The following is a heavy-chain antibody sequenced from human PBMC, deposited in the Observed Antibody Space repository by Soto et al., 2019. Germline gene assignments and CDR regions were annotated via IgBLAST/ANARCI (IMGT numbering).Heavy chain of an antibody. Sequence: GGSLRLSCAASGFSVTSNYMTWVRQAPGKGLECVSVIYAGGNTYYPDSVKGRFTISSDHSKNTLFLQMNNLRAEDTAVYYCARVTTFYDILASSFALNYFDYWGQGTRVTVSS. J-gene: IGHJ4*02. V-gene: IGHV3-53*01. CDR2: IYAGGNT. D-gene: IGHD3-9*01. CDR1: GFSVTSNY. CDR3: ARVTTFYDILASSFALNYFDY.